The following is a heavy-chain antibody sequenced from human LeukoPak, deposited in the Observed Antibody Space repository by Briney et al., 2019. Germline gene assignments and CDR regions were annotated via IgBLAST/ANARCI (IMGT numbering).Heavy chain of an antibody. D-gene: IGHD1-14*01. J-gene: IGHJ5*02. CDR3: ARPYLQSETLSASFDP. Sequence: ASVKVSCKASGYTFTGYYMHWVRQAPGQGLEWLGWISVYKGHTSYAQRLQGRVTMTTDTSTSTAYMELRGLRSDDTAVYYCARPYLQSETLSASFDPWGQGTLVTVSS. V-gene: IGHV1-18*04. CDR1: GYTFTGYY. CDR2: ISVYKGHT.